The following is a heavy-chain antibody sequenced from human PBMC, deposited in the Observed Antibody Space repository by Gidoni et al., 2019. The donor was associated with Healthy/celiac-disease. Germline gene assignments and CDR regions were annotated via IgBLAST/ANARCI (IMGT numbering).Heavy chain of an antibody. D-gene: IGHD3-22*01. J-gene: IGHJ4*02. V-gene: IGHV3-48*02. CDR3: ARDPFRYYYDSSGYYHDY. CDR2: ISSSSSTI. Sequence: EVQLVESGGGLVQPGGSLRLSCAASGFTFSSYSMTWVRQAPGKGLEWVSYISSSSSTIYYADSVKGRFTISRDNAKNSLYLQMNSLRDEDTAVYYCARDPFRYYYDSSGYYHDYWGQGTLVTVSS. CDR1: GFTFSSYS.